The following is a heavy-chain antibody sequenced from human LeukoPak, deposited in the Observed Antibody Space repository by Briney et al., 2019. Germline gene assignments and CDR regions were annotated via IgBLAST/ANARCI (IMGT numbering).Heavy chain of an antibody. CDR1: GGTFSSYA. Sequence: ASVKVSCKASGGTFSSYAISWVRQAPGQGLEWMGGIIPIFGTANYAQKFQGRVTITADESTSTAYMELSSLRSGDTAVYYCASVATAAGKDYYYYYYMDVWGKGTTVTVSS. D-gene: IGHD5-18*01. V-gene: IGHV1-69*01. CDR2: IIPIFGTA. CDR3: ASVATAAGKDYYYYYYMDV. J-gene: IGHJ6*03.